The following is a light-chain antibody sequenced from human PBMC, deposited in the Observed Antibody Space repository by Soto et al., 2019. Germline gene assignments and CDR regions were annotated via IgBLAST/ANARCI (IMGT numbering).Light chain of an antibody. Sequence: QSALTQPRSVSGSPGQSVTISCTGTSSDVGGYNYVSWYQHHPDKAPKLIIYDVTERPLGVPDRFSGSKSDNTAYMTISGLQAEDEADYYCCSYGGSYGGSYKWVFGGGTKVTVL. CDR3: CSYGGSYGGSYKWV. CDR2: DVT. V-gene: IGLV2-11*01. CDR1: SSDVGGYNY. J-gene: IGLJ3*02.